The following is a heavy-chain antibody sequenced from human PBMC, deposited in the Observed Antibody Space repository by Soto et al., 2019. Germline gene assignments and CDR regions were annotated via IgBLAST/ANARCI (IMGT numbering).Heavy chain of an antibody. CDR3: ARVGYSGSGSYGYYYYGMDV. D-gene: IGHD3-10*01. V-gene: IGHV1-69*13. CDR1: GCTFSSYA. CDR2: IIPIFGTA. J-gene: IGHJ6*02. Sequence: SVKVSCKASGCTFSSYAISWVRHAPGQGLEWMGGIIPIFGTANYAQKFQGRVTITADESTSTAYMELSSLRSEDTAVYYCARVGYSGSGSYGYYYYGMDVWGQGTTVTVSS.